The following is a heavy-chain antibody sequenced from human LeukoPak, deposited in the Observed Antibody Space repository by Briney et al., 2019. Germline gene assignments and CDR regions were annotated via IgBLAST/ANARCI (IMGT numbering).Heavy chain of an antibody. V-gene: IGHV1-46*01. D-gene: IGHD6-6*01. CDR3: ARVQYSSSSSAWFDP. CDR1: GYTFTSYY. Sequence: ASVKVSCKASGYTFTSYYMHWVRQAPGQGLEWMGIINPSGGSTSHAQKFQGRVTMTRDMSTSTVYMELSSLRSEDTAVYYCARVQYSSSSSAWFDPWGQGTLVTVSS. J-gene: IGHJ5*02. CDR2: INPSGGST.